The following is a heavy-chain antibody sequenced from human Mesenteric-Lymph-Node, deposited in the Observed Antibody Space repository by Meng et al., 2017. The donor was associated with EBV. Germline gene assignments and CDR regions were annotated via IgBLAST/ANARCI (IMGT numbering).Heavy chain of an antibody. V-gene: IGHV4-39*07. J-gene: IGHJ4*02. CDR1: GGSISSSSYY. CDR3: ARRPWSLYYYFDY. CDR2: FYYSENT. Sequence: QRQSRDAGPGLVKPSETLSLTCTGSGGSISSSSYYWGWIRQPPGKGLEWIGDFYYSENTYYNPSLKSRVTISVDTSKNQFSLKLSSVTAADTAVYYCARRPWSLYYYFDYWGPGTLVTVSS. D-gene: IGHD1-26*01.